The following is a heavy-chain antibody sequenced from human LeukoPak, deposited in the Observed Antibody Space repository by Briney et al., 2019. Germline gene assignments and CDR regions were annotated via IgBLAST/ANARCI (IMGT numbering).Heavy chain of an antibody. V-gene: IGHV4-34*01. D-gene: IGHD3/OR15-3a*01. CDR1: GGSFSGYY. CDR2: INHSGST. J-gene: IGHJ6*02. Sequence: SETLSLTCAVYGGSFSGYYWSWIRQPPEKGLEWIGEINHSGSTNYNPSLKSRVTISVDTSKNQFSLKLSSVTAADTAVYYGARMDPALYYYYYGMDVWGQGTTVTVSS. CDR3: ARMDPALYYYYYGMDV.